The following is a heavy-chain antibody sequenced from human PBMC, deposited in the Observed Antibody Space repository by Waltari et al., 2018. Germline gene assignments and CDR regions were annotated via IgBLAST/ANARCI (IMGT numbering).Heavy chain of an antibody. V-gene: IGHV3-7*03. J-gene: IGHJ4*02. D-gene: IGHD3-10*01. CDR2: SRCDGTGQ. CDR3: ARGSADFVRFWDS. CDR1: GFPLRMYS. Sequence: EVYLAESGGALVQPGGSLRLSCVASGFPLRMYSMSWVRQAPGKGRGWVAKSRCDGTGQYYVDSVRCRFTISRDNTRNSLYLQMNGRRDDDTAVYYCARGSADFVRFWDSWGQGTLVTVSS.